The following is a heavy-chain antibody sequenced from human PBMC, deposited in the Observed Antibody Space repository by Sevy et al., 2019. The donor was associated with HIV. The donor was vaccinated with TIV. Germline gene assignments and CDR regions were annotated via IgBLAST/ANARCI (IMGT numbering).Heavy chain of an antibody. CDR1: GFAFSDHY. CDR2: IRNRPNRYTT. J-gene: IGHJ6*03. D-gene: IGHD2-21*01. Sequence: GGSLRLSCAASGFAFSDHYVDWVRQAPGKGLEWVGRIRNRPNRYTTENAGSVEGRFTISRDDSRHSLYLQMNSLKTEDSAVYYCVRGPNCGVGGCQQISPYCLDVWGIGATVTVSS. CDR3: VRGPNCGVGGCQQISPYCLDV. V-gene: IGHV3-72*01.